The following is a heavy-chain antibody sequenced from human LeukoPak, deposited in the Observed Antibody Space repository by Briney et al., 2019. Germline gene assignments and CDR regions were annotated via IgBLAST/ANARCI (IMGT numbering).Heavy chain of an antibody. J-gene: IGHJ4*02. V-gene: IGHV1-18*01. CDR1: GYNFTSYG. CDR2: ISAYNGNT. CDR3: ARDFITIFGVDSFDY. Sequence: ASVKVSCKASGYNFTSYGISWVRQAPGQGLEWMGWISAYNGNTNYAQKLQGRVTMTTDTSTSTAYMELRSLRSDDTAVYYCARDFITIFGVDSFDYWGREPWSPSPQ. D-gene: IGHD3-3*01.